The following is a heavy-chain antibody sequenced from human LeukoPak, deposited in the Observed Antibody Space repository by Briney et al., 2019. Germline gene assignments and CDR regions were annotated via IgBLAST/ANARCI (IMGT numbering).Heavy chain of an antibody. CDR3: ARDRRALSGSDYNVNWYFDL. CDR2: INHSGST. V-gene: IGHV4-34*01. CDR1: GGSFSGYY. J-gene: IGHJ2*01. D-gene: IGHD3-10*01. Sequence: SSETLSLTCAVYGGSFSGYYWSWIRQPPGKGLEWIGEINHSGSTNYNPSLKSRVTISVDTSKNQFSLKLSSVTAADTAVYYCARDRRALSGSDYNVNWYFDLWGRGTLVTVSS.